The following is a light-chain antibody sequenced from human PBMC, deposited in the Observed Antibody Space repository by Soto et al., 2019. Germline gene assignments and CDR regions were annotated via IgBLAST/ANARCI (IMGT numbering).Light chain of an antibody. CDR2: GVT. Sequence: QSVLTQPPSASGSPGQSVTFSCTGTSSDVGTYDYVSWYQQYPGKAPKLLIYGVTRRPSGVPDRFSGSKSGNTAALTVSGLQAEDEAYYYCSSYAGRSMYVFGNRTKVTVL. CDR3: SSYAGRSMYV. CDR1: SSDVGTYDY. V-gene: IGLV2-8*01. J-gene: IGLJ1*01.